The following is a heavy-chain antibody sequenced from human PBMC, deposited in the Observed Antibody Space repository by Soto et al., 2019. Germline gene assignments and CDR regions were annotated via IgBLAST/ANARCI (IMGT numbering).Heavy chain of an antibody. CDR1: GLTVSGKKY. Sequence: DVQLVESGGGLIQPGGSLRLSCVASGLTVSGKKYIAWVRQAPGKGAEWLSGVYDIDGTYYADSVRGRFTTSIDTSRTTVYPQMRDLRPEDTALYFCATWHLREHAYDIWGKGTMVTVSS. J-gene: IGHJ3*02. V-gene: IGHV3-53*01. D-gene: IGHD5-12*01. CDR3: ATWHLREHAYDI. CDR2: VYDIDGT.